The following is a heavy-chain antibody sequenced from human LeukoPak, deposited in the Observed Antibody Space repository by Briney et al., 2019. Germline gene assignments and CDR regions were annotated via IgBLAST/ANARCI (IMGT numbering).Heavy chain of an antibody. J-gene: IGHJ4*02. V-gene: IGHV3-74*01. CDR3: VRGYYGGDSGCT. Sequence: PGGSLRLLCAACGFTFSGYWMHWVRQAPGKGLVWVSRIKADESTPVYADFVRGRFSFSRGNDKNTLYLQMSSLRGGDRAVFYCVRGYYGGDSGCTWGQESLGTVSS. CDR1: GFTFSGYW. CDR2: IKADESTP. D-gene: IGHD2-21*01.